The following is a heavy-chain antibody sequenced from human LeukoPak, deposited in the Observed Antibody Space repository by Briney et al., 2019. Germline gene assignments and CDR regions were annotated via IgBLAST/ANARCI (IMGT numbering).Heavy chain of an antibody. CDR1: GGSISSSNYY. CDR2: IYYSGTT. CDR3: ARQISDYYYYYMDV. J-gene: IGHJ6*03. D-gene: IGHD2-15*01. V-gene: IGHV4-39*01. Sequence: SETLSLTCTVSGGSISSSNYYLGWIRQPPGKGLEWIGTIYYSGTTYYNPSLESRVTIFEDTSKNQFSLMLTSVTAADTAVYYCARQISDYYYYYMDVWGKGTTVTVSS.